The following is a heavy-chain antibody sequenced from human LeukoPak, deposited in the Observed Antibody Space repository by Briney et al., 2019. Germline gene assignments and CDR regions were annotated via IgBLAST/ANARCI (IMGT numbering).Heavy chain of an antibody. Sequence: GGSLRLSCAASGFTFSSFWMYWVRQAPGKGLVWVSRINSDGGSTTYADSVKGRFTISRDNAKNTLYLQMNSLRVEDTAVYYCTRGRITSSWYYFDYWGQGALVTVSS. J-gene: IGHJ4*02. CDR3: TRGRITSSWYYFDY. D-gene: IGHD6-13*01. CDR2: INSDGGST. CDR1: GFTFSSFW. V-gene: IGHV3-74*01.